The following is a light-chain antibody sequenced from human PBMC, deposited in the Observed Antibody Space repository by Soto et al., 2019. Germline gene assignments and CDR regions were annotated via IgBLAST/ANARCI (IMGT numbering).Light chain of an antibody. CDR1: QSLRSN. J-gene: IGKJ5*01. CDR3: QQRHRWPIT. CDR2: DAY. V-gene: IGKV3-11*01. Sequence: IMMTQFLATLSVSPGERATLSCRASQSLRSNIAWYQQKPGQAPRLLIYDAYNRATGIPPRFSGSGSGTDFTLTISSLEPEDSAVYYCQQRHRWPITFGQGTRLENK.